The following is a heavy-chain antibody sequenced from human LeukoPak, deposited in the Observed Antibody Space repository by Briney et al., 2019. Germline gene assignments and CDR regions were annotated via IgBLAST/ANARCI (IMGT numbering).Heavy chain of an antibody. CDR2: IYYSGST. CDR1: GGSISSGSYY. J-gene: IGHJ4*02. CDR3: ARTDILTGYGYSTYYFDY. D-gene: IGHD3-9*01. V-gene: IGHV4-61*01. Sequence: SETLSLTCTVSGGSISSGSYYWSWIRQPPGKGLEWIGYIYYSGSTNYNPSLKSRVTISVDTSKNQFSLKLSSVTAADTAVYYCARTDILTGYGYSTYYFDYWGQGTLVTVSS.